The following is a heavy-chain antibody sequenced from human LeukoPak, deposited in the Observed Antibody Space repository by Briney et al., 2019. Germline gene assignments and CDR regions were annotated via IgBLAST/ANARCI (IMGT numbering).Heavy chain of an antibody. CDR3: ARALRTGQGDYVPVL. Sequence: GESLKISCKGFGYSFTSYWIAWVRQMPGKGLEWMGIIYPGDSDTRYSPSFQGQVTISGDKSVSTVYLQWSSLKASDTAIYYCARALRTGQGDYVPVLWGQGTLVIVSS. V-gene: IGHV5-51*01. CDR1: GYSFTSYW. CDR2: IYPGDSDT. D-gene: IGHD4-17*01. J-gene: IGHJ4*02.